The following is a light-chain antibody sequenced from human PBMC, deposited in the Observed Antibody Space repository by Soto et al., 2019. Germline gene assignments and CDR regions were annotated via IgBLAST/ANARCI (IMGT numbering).Light chain of an antibody. CDR1: NIAIKS. J-gene: IGLJ2*01. V-gene: IGLV3-21*02. CDR2: DDG. CDR3: QVWDSSSDRRVV. Sequence: SYELTQAPSVSVAPGQTARITCGGNNIAIKSVHWYQQKPGQAPVLVDYDDGDRPSGIPERFSGSNSGNTATLTITRVEAGDEADYHCQVWDSSSDRRVVFGGGTKVTVL.